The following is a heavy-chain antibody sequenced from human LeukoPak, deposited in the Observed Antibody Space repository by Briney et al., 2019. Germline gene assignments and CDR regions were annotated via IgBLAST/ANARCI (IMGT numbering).Heavy chain of an antibody. V-gene: IGHV3-23*01. J-gene: IGHJ6*03. CDR2: ISGSGGST. Sequence: GGSLRLSCAASGFTFSSYAMSWVRQAPGKGLEWVSAISGSGGSTYYADSVKGRFTISRDNSKNTLYLQMNSLRAEDTAVYYCAKGGIQLWLLEYMDVWGKGTTVTVSS. CDR1: GFTFSSYA. CDR3: AKGGIQLWLLEYMDV. D-gene: IGHD5-18*01.